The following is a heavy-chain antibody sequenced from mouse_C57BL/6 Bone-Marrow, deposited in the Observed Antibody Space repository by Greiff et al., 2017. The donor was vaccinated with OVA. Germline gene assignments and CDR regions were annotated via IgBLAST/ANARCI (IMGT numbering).Heavy chain of an antibody. V-gene: IGHV1-55*01. CDR1: GYTFTSYW. CDR3: ARCYCGSSYDLWYAMDY. Sequence: VQLQQPGAELVKPGASVKMSCKASGYTFTSYWITWVKQRPGQGLEWIGDIYPGSGSTNYNEKFKSKATLTVDTSSSTAYMQLSSLTSEDSAVYYCARCYCGSSYDLWYAMDYWGQGTSVTVSS. D-gene: IGHD1-1*01. CDR2: IYPGSGST. J-gene: IGHJ4*01.